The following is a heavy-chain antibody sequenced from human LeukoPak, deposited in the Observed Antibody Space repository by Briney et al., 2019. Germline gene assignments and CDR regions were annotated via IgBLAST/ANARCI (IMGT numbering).Heavy chain of an antibody. D-gene: IGHD2-2*01. CDR2: ISGSGGST. V-gene: IGHV3-23*01. CDR3: AKAHIVVVPAAADFDL. Sequence: PGGSLRLSCAASGFTFSSYAMSWVRQAPGKGLEWVSAISGSGGSTYYADSVKGRFTISRDNSKNTLYLQMNSLRAEDTAVYYCAKAHIVVVPAAADFDLWGRGTLVTVS. CDR1: GFTFSSYA. J-gene: IGHJ2*01.